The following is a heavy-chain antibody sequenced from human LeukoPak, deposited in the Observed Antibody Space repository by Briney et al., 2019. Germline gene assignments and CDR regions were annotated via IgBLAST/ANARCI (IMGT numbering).Heavy chain of an antibody. D-gene: IGHD1-26*01. Sequence: SETLSLTCSVSDGSINSYYWNWIRRPPGKGREGIGYIYYNGNTNYSPSLKSRVTMSVDTSKKLFSLKVSSVTAADTAVYYCARGRSNYFGMDVWGQGTTVTVSS. V-gene: IGHV4-59*01. J-gene: IGHJ6*02. CDR2: IYYNGNT. CDR3: ARGRSNYFGMDV. CDR1: DGSINSYY.